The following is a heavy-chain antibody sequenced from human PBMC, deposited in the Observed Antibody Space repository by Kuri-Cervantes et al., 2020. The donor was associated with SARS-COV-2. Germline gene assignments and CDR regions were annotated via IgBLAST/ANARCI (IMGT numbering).Heavy chain of an antibody. CDR2: IWYDGSNK. J-gene: IGHJ4*02. D-gene: IGHD3-3*01. V-gene: IGHV3-33*01. CDR3: ARPYDFWSGFVDY. Sequence: GGSLRLSCAASGFTFSSYGMHWVRQAPGKGLEWVAVIWYDGSNKYYADSVKGRFTISRDNSKNTLYLQMNSLRAEDTAVYYCARPYDFWSGFVDYWGQGTLVTVSS. CDR1: GFTFSSYG.